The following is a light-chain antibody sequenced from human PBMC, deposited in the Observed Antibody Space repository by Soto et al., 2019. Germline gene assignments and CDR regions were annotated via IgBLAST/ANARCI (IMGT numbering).Light chain of an antibody. V-gene: IGKV3-20*01. J-gene: IGKJ4*01. CDR3: HHYGSSPLT. Sequence: EIVLTQSPGTLSLSPGERVTLSCRASQSVRTSYLAWYQQKPGQAPRLLISGASNRATGIPDRFSGSGSGTDFTLTSSRLEPEDFAVYYCHHYGSSPLTGGGGTKVE. CDR2: GAS. CDR1: QSVRTSY.